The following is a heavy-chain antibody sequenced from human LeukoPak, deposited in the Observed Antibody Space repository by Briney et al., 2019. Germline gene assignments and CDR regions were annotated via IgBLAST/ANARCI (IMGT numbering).Heavy chain of an antibody. CDR3: ARGIHRSGSRRRVFALWFDP. J-gene: IGHJ5*02. Sequence: SETLSLTCAVYGVSFSGYYWSWIRQPPGKGLEWIGEINHSGSTKYNPAPKRRVTISVDTSKNQFSLKLSSVTAADTAVYYCARGIHRSGSRRRVFALWFDPWGQGTLVTVSS. V-gene: IGHV4-34*01. CDR1: GVSFSGYY. CDR2: INHSGST. D-gene: IGHD1-26*01.